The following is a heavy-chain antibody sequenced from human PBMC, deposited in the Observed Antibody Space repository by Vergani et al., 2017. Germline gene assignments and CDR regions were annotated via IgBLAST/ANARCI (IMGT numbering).Heavy chain of an antibody. CDR3: AGNSLSLLYYDFWSGYLGYYGMDV. V-gene: IGHV4-34*01. Sequence: QVQLQQWGAGLLKPSETLSLTCAVYGGSFSGYYWSWIRQPPGKGLEWIGEINHSGSTNYNPYLKSRVTIPVDPSKNQVSRKLSSVTSADTAVYYCAGNSLSLLYYDFWSGYLGYYGMDVWGQGTTVTVSS. J-gene: IGHJ6*02. CDR2: INHSGST. D-gene: IGHD3-3*01. CDR1: GGSFSGYY.